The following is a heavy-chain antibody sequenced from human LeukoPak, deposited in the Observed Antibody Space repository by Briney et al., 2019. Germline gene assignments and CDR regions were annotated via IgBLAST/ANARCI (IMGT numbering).Heavy chain of an antibody. CDR1: GGSINNYY. V-gene: IGHV4-4*07. CDR2: IYSSGKT. J-gene: IGHJ4*02. D-gene: IGHD6-19*01. CDR3: ARGSAVAGTHDY. Sequence: SETLSLTCTVSGGSINNYYWTWIRQPDGKRPEWMGRIYSSGKTNYSPSLKSRVTMSIDTSKRQFSLELSSVTAADTAMYYCARGSAVAGTHDYWGQGTLVTVSS.